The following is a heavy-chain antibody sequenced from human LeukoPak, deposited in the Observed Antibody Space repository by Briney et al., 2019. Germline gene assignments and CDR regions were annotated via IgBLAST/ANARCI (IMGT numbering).Heavy chain of an antibody. D-gene: IGHD2-2*01. J-gene: IGHJ6*02. Sequence: SETLSLTCTVSGGSISSGSYYWSWIRQPAGKELEWIGRIYTSGSTNYNPSLKSRVTISVDTSKNQFSLKLSSVTAADTAVYYCARDGRVGSTSSWYYYYGMDVWGQGTTVTVSS. V-gene: IGHV4-61*02. CDR3: ARDGRVGSTSSWYYYYGMDV. CDR1: GGSISSGSYY. CDR2: IYTSGST.